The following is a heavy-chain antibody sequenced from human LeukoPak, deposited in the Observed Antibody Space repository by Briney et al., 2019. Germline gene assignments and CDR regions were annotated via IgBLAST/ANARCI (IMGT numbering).Heavy chain of an antibody. CDR3: AKKGNDYYDTSGYPV. CDR1: GFTFSIYG. Sequence: GGSLRLSCVASGFTFSIYGMYWVRQAPGKGLEWVTYIGHDGNSKYYADSVKGRFTISRDNSKNMLFVQMNSLRPEDTAVYYCAKKGNDYYDTSGYPVWGQGTLVTVSS. CDR2: IGHDGNSK. V-gene: IGHV3-30*02. J-gene: IGHJ4*02. D-gene: IGHD3-22*01.